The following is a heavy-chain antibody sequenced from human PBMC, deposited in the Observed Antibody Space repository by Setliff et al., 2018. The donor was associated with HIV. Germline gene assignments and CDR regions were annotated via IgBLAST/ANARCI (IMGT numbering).Heavy chain of an antibody. CDR3: ARSSLAAAGLGYMDV. CDR2: IIPIFDTT. J-gene: IGHJ6*03. V-gene: IGHV1-69*13. CDR1: GGTFSSYA. D-gene: IGHD6-13*01. Sequence: ASVKVSCKASGGTFSSYAINWVRQAPGQGLEWMGGIIPIFDTTHYAQKFQGRVTITADESTSTAYMELSRLRSEDTAVYYCARSSLAAAGLGYMDVWGKGTTVTVSS.